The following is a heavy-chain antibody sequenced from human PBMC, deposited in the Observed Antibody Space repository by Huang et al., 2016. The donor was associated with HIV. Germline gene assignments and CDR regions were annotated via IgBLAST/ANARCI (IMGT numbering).Heavy chain of an antibody. CDR2: IYPGDSDT. D-gene: IGHD3-22*01. V-gene: IGHV5-51*01. Sequence: EVQLAQSGAEVKKPGESLKISCKGSGFSFTNDWIGWVRQMPGKGLEWMGIIYPGDSDTKYSPSFQGQVTISADKSISTAYLQWSSLKASDTAMYYCARSTSGYYYRTDYWGQGTLVTVSS. CDR1: GFSFTNDW. CDR3: ARSTSGYYYRTDY. J-gene: IGHJ4*02.